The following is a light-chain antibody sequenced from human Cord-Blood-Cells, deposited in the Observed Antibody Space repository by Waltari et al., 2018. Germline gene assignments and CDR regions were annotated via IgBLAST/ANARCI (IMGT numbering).Light chain of an antibody. CDR2: AAS. Sequence: DIQLTESPSSLSASVGDRVTITYRASQGISSYLALYQQKPGKAPKLLIYAASTLQSGVPSRFSGSGAGTEFTLTISSLQPEDFATYYCQQLNSWTFGQGTKVEIK. CDR3: QQLNSWT. V-gene: IGKV1-9*01. J-gene: IGKJ1*01. CDR1: QGISSY.